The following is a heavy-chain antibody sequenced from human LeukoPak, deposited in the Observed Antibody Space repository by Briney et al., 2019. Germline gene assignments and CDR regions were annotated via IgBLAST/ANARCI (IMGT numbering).Heavy chain of an antibody. Sequence: ASVEVSCKASGYTFTSNDINWVRQGTGQGLEWMGWMNPNNGNTGYAQKFQGRVTMTRNTSINTAYTELSSLRSEDTAVYYCARAYCTGGICYGFDYWGQGTLVTVSS. D-gene: IGHD2-15*01. CDR3: ARAYCTGGICYGFDY. CDR1: GYTFTSND. V-gene: IGHV1-8*01. J-gene: IGHJ4*02. CDR2: MNPNNGNT.